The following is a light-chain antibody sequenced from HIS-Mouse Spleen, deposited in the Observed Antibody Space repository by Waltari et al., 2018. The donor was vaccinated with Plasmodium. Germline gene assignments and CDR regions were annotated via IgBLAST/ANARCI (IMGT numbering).Light chain of an antibody. V-gene: IGLV2-23*03. J-gene: IGLJ3*02. CDR2: EGS. CDR1: SSDVGSYNL. Sequence: PGQSITISCTGTSSDVGSYNLVSWYQQHPGKAPKLMIYEGSKRPSGVSNRFSGSKSGNTASLTISVLQAEDEADYYCCSYAGSSTFVFGGGTKLTVL. CDR3: CSYAGSSTFV.